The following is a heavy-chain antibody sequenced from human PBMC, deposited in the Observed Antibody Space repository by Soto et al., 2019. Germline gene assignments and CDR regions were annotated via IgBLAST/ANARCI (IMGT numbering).Heavy chain of an antibody. Sequence: PSDTLYLTCTIPASSINSSIYYWGWIRQPPGNGLEWIGSIYYSGSTYYNPSLKSRVTISVDTSKNQFSLKLSSVTAADTAVYYCARQGGYDWYYYYYGMDVWGQGTTVT. D-gene: IGHD5-12*01. J-gene: IGHJ6*02. CDR1: ASSINSSIYY. CDR3: ARQGGYDWYYYYYGMDV. CDR2: IYYSGST. V-gene: IGHV4-39*01.